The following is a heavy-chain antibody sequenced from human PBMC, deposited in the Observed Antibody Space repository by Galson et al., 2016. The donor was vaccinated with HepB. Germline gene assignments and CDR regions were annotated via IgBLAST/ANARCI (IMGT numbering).Heavy chain of an antibody. CDR2: INNYGMST. V-gene: IGHV3-74*01. CDR3: TSHSVSGPSYQFIGMDV. J-gene: IGHJ6*02. D-gene: IGHD3-16*02. CDR1: GFAFSDYW. Sequence: SLRLSCAASGFAFSDYWMHWVRQVPGQGPVWVSRINNYGMSTDYADSVKGRFTILRDNARNTLFLQMKSLQPDDTGVYYCTSHSVSGPSYQFIGMDVWGQGTTVIVS.